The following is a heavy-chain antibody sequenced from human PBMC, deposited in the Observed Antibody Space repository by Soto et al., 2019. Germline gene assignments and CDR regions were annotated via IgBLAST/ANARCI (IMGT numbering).Heavy chain of an antibody. CDR1: GFTFSSYG. D-gene: IGHD6-19*01. Sequence: QVQLVESGGGVVQPGRSLRLSCAASGFTFSSYGMHWVRQAPGKGLEWVAVISYDGSNKYYADSVKGRFTISRDNSKNTLYLQMNSLRAEDTAVYYCAKDFLEQWLGNAFDIWGQGTMVTVSS. V-gene: IGHV3-30*18. CDR2: ISYDGSNK. J-gene: IGHJ3*02. CDR3: AKDFLEQWLGNAFDI.